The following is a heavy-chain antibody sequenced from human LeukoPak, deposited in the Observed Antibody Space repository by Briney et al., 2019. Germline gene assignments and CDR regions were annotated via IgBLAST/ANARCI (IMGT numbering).Heavy chain of an antibody. Sequence: SETLSLTCAVSGGSISSYYWSWIRQPAGKGLEWIGRIYTSGTTNYNPSLKSRVTMSVDTSKNQFSLNLNSVTAADTAVSYCARTSPRAATFDYWGQGTLVTVSS. V-gene: IGHV4-4*07. J-gene: IGHJ4*02. CDR3: ARTSPRAATFDY. D-gene: IGHD2-15*01. CDR1: GGSISSYY. CDR2: IYTSGTT.